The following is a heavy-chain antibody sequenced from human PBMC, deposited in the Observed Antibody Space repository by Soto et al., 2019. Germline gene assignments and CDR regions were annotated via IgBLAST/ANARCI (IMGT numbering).Heavy chain of an antibody. CDR2: IYTSGST. J-gene: IGHJ5*02. CDR3: ARDRTPTYSSRRNWFDP. D-gene: IGHD6-13*01. CDR1: GGSISSYY. V-gene: IGHV4-4*07. Sequence: QVQLQESGPGLVKPSETLSLTCTVSGGSISSYYWSWLRQPAGKGLEWIGRIYTSGSTNYNPSLKSRVTMSVDTSKNQFSLKLSSVTAADTAVYYCARDRTPTYSSRRNWFDPWGQGTLVTVSS.